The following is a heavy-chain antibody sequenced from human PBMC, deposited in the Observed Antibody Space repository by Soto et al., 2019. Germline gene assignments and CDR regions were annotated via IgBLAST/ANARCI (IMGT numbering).Heavy chain of an antibody. J-gene: IGHJ4*02. CDR1: GYTFTSYG. CDR2: TSAYNGNT. Sequence: ASVKVSCKASGYTFTSYGISWVRQAPGQGLEWMGWTSAYNGNTNYAQKLQGRVTMTTDTSTSTAYMELRSLRSDDTAVYYCARDPLDYYASSGRRADYWGQGTLVTVSS. D-gene: IGHD3-22*01. V-gene: IGHV1-18*04. CDR3: ARDPLDYYASSGRRADY.